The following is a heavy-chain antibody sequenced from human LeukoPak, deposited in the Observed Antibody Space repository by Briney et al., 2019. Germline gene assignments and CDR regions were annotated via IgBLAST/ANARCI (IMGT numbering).Heavy chain of an antibody. CDR3: ARLVGATIDY. V-gene: IGHV4-59*08. D-gene: IGHD1-26*01. J-gene: IGHJ4*02. Sequence: SETLSLSCSVSGGSISSYLWSWIRQPPGKGLESIGCILNSGSTNYNPSLKSRVTISVDTSKNQFSLKLSSVTAADTAVYYCARLVGATIDYWGQGTLVTVSS. CDR1: GGSISSYL. CDR2: ILNSGST.